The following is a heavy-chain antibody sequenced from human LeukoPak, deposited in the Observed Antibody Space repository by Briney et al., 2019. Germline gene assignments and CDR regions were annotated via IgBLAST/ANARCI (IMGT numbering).Heavy chain of an antibody. CDR3: ARDPSSGPESRLPGGVSGFDY. V-gene: IGHV1-69*04. Sequence: ASVKVSCKASGGTFSSYAISWVRQAPGQGLEWIGRIIPSLGIANYAQKFQGRVTITAEKSTSTAYMELGMLRAEAAAVYYCARDPSSGPESRLPGGVSGFDYWGQGTLVTVSS. D-gene: IGHD5-12*01. CDR1: GGTFSSYA. J-gene: IGHJ4*02. CDR2: IIPSLGIA.